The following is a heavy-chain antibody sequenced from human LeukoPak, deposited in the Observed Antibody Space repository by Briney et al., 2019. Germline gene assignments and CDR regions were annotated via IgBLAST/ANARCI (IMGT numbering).Heavy chain of an antibody. CDR2: INSDGSDT. CDR3: ARGPRDSSGYYAVWFDP. Sequence: GGSLRLSCVASGFTFNSYWMHWVRQAPGEGLVWVSRINSDGSDTRYADSVKGRFTISRDNTKNTLYLQMNTLRAEDTAVYYCARGPRDSSGYYAVWFDPWGQGTLVTVSS. J-gene: IGHJ5*02. D-gene: IGHD3-22*01. V-gene: IGHV3-74*01. CDR1: GFTFNSYW.